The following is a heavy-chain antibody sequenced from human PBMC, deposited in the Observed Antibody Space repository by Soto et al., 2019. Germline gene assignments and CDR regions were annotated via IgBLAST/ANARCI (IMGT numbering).Heavy chain of an antibody. V-gene: IGHV4-31*03. J-gene: IGHJ1*01. Sequence: SETLSLTCTVSGASVYSAGYFWTWIHQRPGKGLEWIGHINYSGSTDHTPSLRSRLMVSIDTSKNQFSLKLNSVTAADTAIYYCARGPGLSYTYGIDDWGQGTLVTVYS. D-gene: IGHD5-18*01. CDR1: GASVYSAGYF. CDR3: ARGPGLSYTYGIDD. CDR2: INYSGST.